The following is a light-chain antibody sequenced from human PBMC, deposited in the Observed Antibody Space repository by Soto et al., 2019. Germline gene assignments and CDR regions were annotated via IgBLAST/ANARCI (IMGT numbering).Light chain of an antibody. CDR2: GAS. CDR1: QSVSSN. CDR3: QQYNNWPQT. V-gene: IGKV3-15*01. Sequence: EKVLTQSPATLSVSPGERATLSCLASQSVSSNLAWYQQKPGQAPRLLIYGASTRATGIPARFSGSGSGTEFTLTISSLQSEDFAVYYCQQYNNWPQTFGQGTKVDIK. J-gene: IGKJ1*01.